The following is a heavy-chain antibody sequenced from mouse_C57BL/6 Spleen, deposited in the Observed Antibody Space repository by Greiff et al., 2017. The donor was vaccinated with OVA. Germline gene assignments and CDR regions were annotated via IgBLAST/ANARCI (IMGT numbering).Heavy chain of an antibody. CDR1: GYTFTDYY. V-gene: IGHV1-26*01. D-gene: IGHD2-2*01. Sequence: EVQLQQSGPELVKPGASVKISCKASGYTFTDYYMNWVKQSHGKSLEWIGDINPNNGGTSYNQKFKGKATLTVDKSSSTAYMELRSLTSEDSAVYYCAKDYYGSWRGAMDYWGQGTSVTVSS. J-gene: IGHJ4*01. CDR2: INPNNGGT. CDR3: AKDYYGSWRGAMDY.